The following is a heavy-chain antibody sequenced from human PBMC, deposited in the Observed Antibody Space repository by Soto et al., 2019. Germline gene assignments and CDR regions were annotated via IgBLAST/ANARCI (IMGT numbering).Heavy chain of an antibody. CDR1: GFTFSSYA. D-gene: IGHD3-22*01. V-gene: IGHV3-23*01. CDR3: AKVRDSSGFDAFDM. J-gene: IGHJ3*02. CDR2: TSDSYDST. Sequence: EVQLLESGGGLVQPGGSLRLSCAASGFTFSSYAMTWVRQAPGKGLEWVSVTSDSYDSTYYADSVKGRFTISRDNSKNTLYLQMNSLRAEDTAVYYCAKVRDSSGFDAFDMWGQGTMVIVSS.